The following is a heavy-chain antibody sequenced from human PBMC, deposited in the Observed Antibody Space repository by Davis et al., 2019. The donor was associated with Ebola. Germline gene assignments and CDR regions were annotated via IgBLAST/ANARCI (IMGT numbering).Heavy chain of an antibody. Sequence: MPGGSLRLSCAVYGGSFSGYYWSWIRQPPGKGLEWIGEINHSGSTNYNPSLKSRVTISVDTSKNQFSLKLSSVTAADTAVYYCARRMLRYFDRLGFGYWGQGNLVTVSS. CDR2: INHSGST. V-gene: IGHV4-34*01. CDR1: GGSFSGYY. CDR3: ARRMLRYFDRLGFGY. J-gene: IGHJ4*02. D-gene: IGHD3-9*01.